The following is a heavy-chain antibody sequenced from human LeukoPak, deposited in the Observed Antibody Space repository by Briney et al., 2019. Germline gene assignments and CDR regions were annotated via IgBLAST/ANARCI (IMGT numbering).Heavy chain of an antibody. Sequence: GGSLRLSRAASGFTFSSSWMHWVRQAPGKGLVWVSRINSDGSNTNYADSVKGRFTISRDNAKNTLYLQMNSLRVEDTAVYYCARGGDGLGYWGRGTLVTVSS. D-gene: IGHD4-17*01. J-gene: IGHJ4*02. CDR2: INSDGSNT. V-gene: IGHV3-74*01. CDR1: GFTFSSSW. CDR3: ARGGDGLGY.